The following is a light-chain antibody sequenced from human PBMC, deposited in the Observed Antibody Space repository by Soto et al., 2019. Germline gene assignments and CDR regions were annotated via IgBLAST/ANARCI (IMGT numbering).Light chain of an antibody. Sequence: DIQVTQSTSTLSGSVGDRVTITCRASQDISSYLAWYQQKPGKAPKLLIYLASTLHSGVPSSFSGSGSGTDFSLTISSLQPEDAATYYCQSLNRFPHSFGGGTKVDI. V-gene: IGKV1-9*01. CDR3: QSLNRFPHS. CDR2: LAS. J-gene: IGKJ4*01. CDR1: QDISSY.